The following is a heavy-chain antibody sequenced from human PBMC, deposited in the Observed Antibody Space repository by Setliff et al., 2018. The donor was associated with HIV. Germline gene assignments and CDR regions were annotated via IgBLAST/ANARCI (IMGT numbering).Heavy chain of an antibody. J-gene: IGHJ4*02. V-gene: IGHV3-74*01. D-gene: IGHD1-7*01. CDR3: AREASTGTLDY. CDR1: GFTFSPYW. CDR2: INRDSDRI. Sequence: AGGSLRLSCAASGFTFSPYWMHWVRQAPGKGLVWVSRINRDSDRIHYADSVKGRFTVSRDNAKNSLYLQMNSLRAEDTAVYYCAREASTGTLDYWGQGTLVTVSS.